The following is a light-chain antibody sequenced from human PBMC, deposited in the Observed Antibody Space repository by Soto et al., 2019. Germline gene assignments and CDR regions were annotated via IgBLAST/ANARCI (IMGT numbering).Light chain of an antibody. CDR3: QVWDSGSAHVV. Sequence: SSELTQPPSVSVAPGKTASISCGGNDIGSKGVHWYQQKPGQAPVLVIYSDTDLPPVITERFSGSNSANLATLTISRVEAGHEADYYCQVWDSGSAHVVFGGGTKLTVL. V-gene: IGLV3-21*01. J-gene: IGLJ2*01. CDR2: SDT. CDR1: DIGSKG.